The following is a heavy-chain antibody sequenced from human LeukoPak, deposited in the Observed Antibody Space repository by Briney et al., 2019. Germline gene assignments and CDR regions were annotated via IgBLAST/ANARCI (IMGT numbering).Heavy chain of an antibody. V-gene: IGHV3-21*05. CDR1: GFTFSSYE. CDR3: ARSEMGYYYYYMDV. Sequence: GGSLRLSCAASGFTFSSYEMNWVRQAPGKGLEWVSYISSSSSYIYYADSVKGRFTISRDNAKNSLYLQMNSLRAEDTGVYYCARSEMGYYYYYMDVWGKGTTVTVSS. CDR2: ISSSSSYI. J-gene: IGHJ6*03. D-gene: IGHD2-8*01.